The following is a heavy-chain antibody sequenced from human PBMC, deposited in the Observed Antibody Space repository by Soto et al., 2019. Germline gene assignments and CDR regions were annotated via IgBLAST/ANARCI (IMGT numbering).Heavy chain of an antibody. V-gene: IGHV1-69*13. D-gene: IGHD3-3*01. CDR2: IIPIFGTA. Sequence: SVKVSCKASGGTFSSYAISWVRQAPGQGLEWMGGIIPIFGTANYAQKFQGRVTITADESTSTAYMELSSLRSEDTAVYYCARDRYYDFWSGYFPGWFAPWGQGTLVTVSS. J-gene: IGHJ5*02. CDR1: GGTFSSYA. CDR3: ARDRYYDFWSGYFPGWFAP.